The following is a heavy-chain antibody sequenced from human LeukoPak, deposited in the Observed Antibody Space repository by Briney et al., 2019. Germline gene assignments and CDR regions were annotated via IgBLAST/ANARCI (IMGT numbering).Heavy chain of an antibody. V-gene: IGHV1-3*01. CDR3: ARDLTRWELPDY. D-gene: IGHD1-26*01. J-gene: IGHJ4*02. CDR2: INAGNGNT. CDR1: GYTFTSYA. Sequence: ASVKVSCKASGYTFTSYAMHWVRQAPGQRLEWMGWINAGNGNTKYSQKFQGRVTITRDTSTSTAYMELRSLRSDDTAVYYCARDLTRWELPDYWGQGTLVTVSS.